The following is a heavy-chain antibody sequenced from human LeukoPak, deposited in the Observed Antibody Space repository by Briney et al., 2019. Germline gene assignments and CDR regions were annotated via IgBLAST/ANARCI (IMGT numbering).Heavy chain of an antibody. J-gene: IGHJ3*02. Sequence: GRSLRLSCAASGFTFSSYAMHWVRQAPGKGLEWVAVISYDGSNKYYADSVKGRFTISRDNSKNTLYLQMNSLRAEDTAVYYCARERLDWAFDIWGQGTMVTVSS. D-gene: IGHD3-9*01. CDR3: ARERLDWAFDI. CDR2: ISYDGSNK. V-gene: IGHV3-30-3*01. CDR1: GFTFSSYA.